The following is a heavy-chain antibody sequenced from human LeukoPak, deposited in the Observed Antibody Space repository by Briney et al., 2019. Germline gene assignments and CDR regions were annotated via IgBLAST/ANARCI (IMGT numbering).Heavy chain of an antibody. CDR1: GGSLNDYY. J-gene: IGHJ6*03. D-gene: IGHD3-3*01. Sequence: SENLSLTCTVSGGSLNDYYWSWIRQPPGKGLEWIAYIYYNGSTNYNPSLKSRVTISVDTSKNQFSLKLSSVTAADTAVYYCARRQNSVTIFGMIRVGYYYMDVWGKGTTVTVSS. CDR2: IYYNGST. V-gene: IGHV4-59*01. CDR3: ARRQNSVTIFGMIRVGYYYMDV.